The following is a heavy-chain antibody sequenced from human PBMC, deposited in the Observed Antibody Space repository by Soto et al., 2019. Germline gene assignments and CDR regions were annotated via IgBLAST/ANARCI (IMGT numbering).Heavy chain of an antibody. Sequence: QVQLVESGGGVVQPGRSLRLSCAASGFTFSSYAMHWVRQAPGKGLEWVAVISYDGSNKYYADSVKGRFTISRDNSKNPLYLQMTSLRAEDTAVYYCARDPVLGFVAAYYFDYWGQGPLVTVSS. CDR1: GFTFSSYA. J-gene: IGHJ4*02. CDR2: ISYDGSNK. D-gene: IGHD6-19*01. CDR3: ARDPVLGFVAAYYFDY. V-gene: IGHV3-30-3*01.